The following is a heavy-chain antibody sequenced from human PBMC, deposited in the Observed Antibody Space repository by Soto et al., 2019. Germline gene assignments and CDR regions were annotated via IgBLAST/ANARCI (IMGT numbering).Heavy chain of an antibody. CDR3: AKLTKYDFWSPYPPMDV. J-gene: IGHJ6*02. CDR1: GFTFSSYA. CDR2: ISGSGGST. D-gene: IGHD3-3*01. V-gene: IGHV3-23*01. Sequence: VGSLRLSCAASGFTFSSYAMSWVRQAPGKGLEWVSAISGSGGSTYYADSVKGRFTISRDNSKNTLYLQMNSLRAEDTAVYYCAKLTKYDFWSPYPPMDVWGQGTTVTVSS.